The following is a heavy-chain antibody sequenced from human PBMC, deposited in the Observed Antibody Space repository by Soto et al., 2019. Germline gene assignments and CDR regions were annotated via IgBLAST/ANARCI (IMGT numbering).Heavy chain of an antibody. CDR2: VSTNGDKT. CDR1: GFTFSSYA. J-gene: IGHJ4*02. V-gene: IGHV3-23*01. CDR3: AKTVYGTSSY. D-gene: IGHD6-13*01. Sequence: EVQLLESGGGLVQPGGSLRLSCAASGFTFSSYAMSWVRQAPGKGLEWVSAVSTNGDKTYYVDSVKGRFTISRDNSQNTLFLQLNSLRADDTAGYFCAKTVYGTSSYWGQGTLVTVSS.